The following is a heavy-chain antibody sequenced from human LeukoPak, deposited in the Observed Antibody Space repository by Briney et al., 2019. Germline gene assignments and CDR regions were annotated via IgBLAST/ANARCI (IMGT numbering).Heavy chain of an antibody. CDR2: IYPGDSDS. Sequence: GESLQISCKGSGNSFTGFWIAWVRQMPGKGLEWMGIIYPGDSDSSYSPPFQGQVTISADKSISTAYLQWSSLKASDTAMYYCARVRGDVATIWLDDWGQGTLVTVSS. V-gene: IGHV5-51*01. J-gene: IGHJ4*02. CDR3: ARVRGDVATIWLDD. D-gene: IGHD5-12*01. CDR1: GNSFTGFW.